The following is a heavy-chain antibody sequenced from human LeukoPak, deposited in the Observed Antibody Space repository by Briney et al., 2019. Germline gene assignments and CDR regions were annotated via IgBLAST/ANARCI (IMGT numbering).Heavy chain of an antibody. CDR2: IKQDGSEK. CDR3: AKSRTAIVVVTTGAFDI. D-gene: IGHD3-22*01. CDR1: GFTFSSYW. Sequence: PGGSLRLSCAASGFTFSSYWMSWVRQAPGKGLEWVANIKQDGSEKYHVDSVKGRFTISRDNAKNSLYLQMNSLRAEDTAVYYCAKSRTAIVVVTTGAFDIWGQGTMVTVSS. V-gene: IGHV3-7*03. J-gene: IGHJ3*02.